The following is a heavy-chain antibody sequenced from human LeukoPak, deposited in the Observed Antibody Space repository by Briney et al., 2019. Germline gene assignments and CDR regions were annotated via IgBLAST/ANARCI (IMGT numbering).Heavy chain of an antibody. V-gene: IGHV1-2*02. CDR2: INPNSGGT. CDR3: ARPAIPRTNWFDP. CDR1: GYTFTGYY. J-gene: IGHJ5*02. Sequence: ASVKVSCKASGYTFTGYYMNWVRQAPGQGLEWMGWINPNSGGTNYAQKFQGRVTMTGDTSFSTAYMELSSLRSEDTAVYYCARPAIPRTNWFDPWGQGTLVTVSS. D-gene: IGHD2-2*02.